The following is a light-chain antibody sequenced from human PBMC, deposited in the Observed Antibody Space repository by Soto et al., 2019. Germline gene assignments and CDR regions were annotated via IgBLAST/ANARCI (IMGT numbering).Light chain of an antibody. Sequence: EIVLTQSAATLSLSLGERATLSCRASQTVGGRYLAWFQQKPGQTPRLLIYGASTRAAGVPDRFSGSGSGTDFSLTIIRLEPEDFAVYYCLQYVSSPWTFGQGTKVEV. CDR1: QTVGGRY. CDR2: GAS. V-gene: IGKV3-20*01. J-gene: IGKJ1*01. CDR3: LQYVSSPWT.